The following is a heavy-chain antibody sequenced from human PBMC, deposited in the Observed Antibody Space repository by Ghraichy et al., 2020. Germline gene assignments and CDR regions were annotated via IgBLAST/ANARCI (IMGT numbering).Heavy chain of an antibody. CDR2: ISGTGGTT. V-gene: IGHV3-23*01. D-gene: IGHD1-26*01. CDR1: GFTFSSYA. CDR3: AKGAGPTWRFDF. Sequence: GGSLRLSCAASGFTFSSYAMAWVRQAPGKGLEWVSSISGTGGTTYYADSVKGRFTISRDNSKNTLYLQMNSLRADDTAVFYCAKGAGPTWRFDFWGHGTLVTGSS. J-gene: IGHJ4*01.